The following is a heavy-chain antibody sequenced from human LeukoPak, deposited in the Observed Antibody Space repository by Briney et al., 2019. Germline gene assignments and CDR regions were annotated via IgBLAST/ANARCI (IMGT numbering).Heavy chain of an antibody. J-gene: IGHJ1*01. V-gene: IGHV3-30*02. Sequence: GGSLRLSCAASGFTFSSYGMHWVRQAPGKGLEWVAFIRYDGSNKYYADSVKGRFTISRDNSKNTLYLQMNSLRAEDTAVYYCAKVINVVASEYFQHWGQGTLVTVSS. CDR3: AKVINVVASEYFQH. D-gene: IGHD2-15*01. CDR1: GFTFSSYG. CDR2: IRYDGSNK.